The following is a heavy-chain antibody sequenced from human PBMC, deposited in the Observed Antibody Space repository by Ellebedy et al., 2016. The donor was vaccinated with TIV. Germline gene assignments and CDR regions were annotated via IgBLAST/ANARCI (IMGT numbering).Heavy chain of an antibody. J-gene: IGHJ6*02. D-gene: IGHD1-26*01. CDR2: IWYDGSNK. CDR3: ARAVDSGRDMDV. CDR1: GFSFSTFG. V-gene: IGHV3-33*08. Sequence: GGSLRLSXVASGFSFSTFGMHWVRQAPGKGLEWVAIIWYDGSNKDYVDHVKGRFTISRDNSKNTLYLQMNSLRVEDTAVYYCARAVDSGRDMDVWGQGTTVTVSS.